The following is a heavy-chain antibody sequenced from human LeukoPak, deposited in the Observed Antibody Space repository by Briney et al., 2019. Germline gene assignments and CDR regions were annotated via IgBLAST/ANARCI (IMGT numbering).Heavy chain of an antibody. CDR1: GFTFSSYW. CDR2: INYSGST. Sequence: GSLRLSCAASGFTFSSYWMSWVRQAPGKGLEWIGEINYSGSTNYNPSLKSRVTISVDTTKNQFSLKLSSVTDADTAVYYCARAKIYDYVWGSYRLNYYYYMDVWGKGTTVTVSS. V-gene: IGHV4-34*01. D-gene: IGHD3-16*02. J-gene: IGHJ6*03. CDR3: ARAKIYDYVWGSYRLNYYYYMDV.